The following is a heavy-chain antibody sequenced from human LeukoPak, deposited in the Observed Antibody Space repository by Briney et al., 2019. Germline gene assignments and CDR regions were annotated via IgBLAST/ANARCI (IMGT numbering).Heavy chain of an antibody. CDR1: SGSISGYY. Sequence: KASETLSLTCTVSSGSISGYYWSWIRQPPGKGLEWIGNVYYSGGTNYNPSLKSRLTISVDTSTNQVSLKLSSVTAADTAVYYCARGGSYGYYWGQGTLVTVSS. D-gene: IGHD5-18*01. J-gene: IGHJ4*02. CDR3: ARGGSYGYY. V-gene: IGHV4-59*01. CDR2: VYYSGGT.